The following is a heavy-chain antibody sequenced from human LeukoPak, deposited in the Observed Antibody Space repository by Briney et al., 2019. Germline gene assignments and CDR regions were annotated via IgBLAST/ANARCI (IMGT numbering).Heavy chain of an antibody. CDR3: AKDSSTAHSSGYDY. J-gene: IGHJ4*02. CDR1: GFTFSSYA. CDR2: ISGSGGST. D-gene: IGHD3-22*01. V-gene: IGHV3-23*01. Sequence: GGSLRLSCAASGFTFSSYAMSWVRQAPGKGLEWVSAISGSGGSTYYADSVKGRLTISRDNSKNTLYLQMNSLRAEDTAVYYCAKDSSTAHSSGYDYWGQGTLVTVSS.